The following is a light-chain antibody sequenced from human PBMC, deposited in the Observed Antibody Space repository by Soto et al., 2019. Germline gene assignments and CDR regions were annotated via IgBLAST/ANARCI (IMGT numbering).Light chain of an antibody. V-gene: IGKV1-8*01. CDR3: QQYYSYPRT. J-gene: IGKJ1*01. Sequence: AIRVTQSPSSFSASTGDRFTITCRSSQGISSYLAWYQQKPGKAPKLLIYAASTLQSGVSSRFSGSGSGTDFTLTISCLQSEDFATYYCQQYYSYPRTFGQGTKVDIK. CDR2: AAS. CDR1: QGISSY.